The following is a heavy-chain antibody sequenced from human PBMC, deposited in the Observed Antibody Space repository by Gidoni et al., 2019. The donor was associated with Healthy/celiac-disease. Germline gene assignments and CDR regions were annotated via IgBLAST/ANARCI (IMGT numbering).Heavy chain of an antibody. CDR1: GYTFTSYD. CDR3: ARGVLYDFWRTPGYYYYGMDV. CDR2: MNPNSGNT. J-gene: IGHJ6*02. Sequence: QVQLVQSGAEVKKPGASVKVSCKASGYTFTSYDINWVRQATGQGLEWMGWMNPNSGNTGYAQKFQGRVTMTRNTSISTAYMELSSLRSEDTAVYYCARGVLYDFWRTPGYYYYGMDVWGQGTTVTVSS. D-gene: IGHD3-3*01. V-gene: IGHV1-8*01.